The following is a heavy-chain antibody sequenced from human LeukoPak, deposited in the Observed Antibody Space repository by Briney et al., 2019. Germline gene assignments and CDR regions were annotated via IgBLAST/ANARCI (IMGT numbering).Heavy chain of an antibody. Sequence: PSETLSLTCTVSGGSISSSSYYWGWIRQPPGKGLEWIGTIYYSGSTYYNPSLKSRVTISVDTSKNQFSLKLSSVTAADTAVYYCARREYSSSLDYWGQGTLVTVSS. J-gene: IGHJ4*02. V-gene: IGHV4-39*07. CDR2: IYYSGST. CDR1: GGSISSSSYY. CDR3: ARREYSSSLDY. D-gene: IGHD6-6*01.